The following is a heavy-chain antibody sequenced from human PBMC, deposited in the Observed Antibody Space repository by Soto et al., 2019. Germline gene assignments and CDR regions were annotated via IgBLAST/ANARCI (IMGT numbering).Heavy chain of an antibody. Sequence: GGSLRLSCAASGFTFSSYAMHWVRQAPGKGLEWVAVISYDGSNKYYADSVKGRFTISRDNSKNTLYLQMNSLRAEDTAVYYCAKGGPGGSGSYYLPGHYYYGMDVWGQGTTVTVSS. J-gene: IGHJ6*02. CDR2: ISYDGSNK. CDR3: AKGGPGGSGSYYLPGHYYYGMDV. CDR1: GFTFSSYA. V-gene: IGHV3-30-3*01. D-gene: IGHD3-10*01.